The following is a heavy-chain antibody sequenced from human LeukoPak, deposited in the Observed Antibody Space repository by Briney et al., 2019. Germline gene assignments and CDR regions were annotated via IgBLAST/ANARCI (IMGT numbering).Heavy chain of an antibody. Sequence: GGSLRLSCAASGFTFSSYAMSWVRQAPGKGLEWVSAISGSGSSTYYADSVKGRFTISRDNSKNTLYLQMNSLRAEDTAVYYCAKDAIYYDFWSGYYAIDYWGQGTLVTVSS. D-gene: IGHD3-3*01. CDR1: GFTFSSYA. J-gene: IGHJ4*02. CDR2: ISGSGSST. V-gene: IGHV3-23*01. CDR3: AKDAIYYDFWSGYYAIDY.